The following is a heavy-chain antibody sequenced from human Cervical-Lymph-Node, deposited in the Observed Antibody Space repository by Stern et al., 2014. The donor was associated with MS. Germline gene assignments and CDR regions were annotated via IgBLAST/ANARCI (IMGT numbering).Heavy chain of an antibody. D-gene: IGHD3-10*01. J-gene: IGHJ5*02. CDR2: MNPNSGNT. V-gene: IGHV1-8*01. CDR1: GYTFTSYD. CDR3: ARDPMVRARDCFDP. Sequence: QVQLVQSGAEVKKPGASVKVSCRASGYTFTSYDINWVRQATGQGLEWMGWMNPNSGNTGYAQKFQGRVTMTRNTSISTAYMELSSLRSEDTAVYYCARDPMVRARDCFDPWGQGTLVTVSS.